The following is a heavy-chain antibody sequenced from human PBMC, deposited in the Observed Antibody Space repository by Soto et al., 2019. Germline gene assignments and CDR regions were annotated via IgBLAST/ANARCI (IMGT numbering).Heavy chain of an antibody. V-gene: IGHV4-61*01. CDR1: GGSVSSGSYY. J-gene: IGHJ5*02. Sequence: QVQLQESGPGLVKPSETLSLTCTVSGGSVSSGSYYWSWIRQPPGKGLEWIGHISYSGSTKYNPSLKGRVAISVDTSKNQFSLKLSFVTAADTAVYYCARLVDSSSPWGQGSLVTVSS. D-gene: IGHD6-6*01. CDR2: ISYSGST. CDR3: ARLVDSSSP.